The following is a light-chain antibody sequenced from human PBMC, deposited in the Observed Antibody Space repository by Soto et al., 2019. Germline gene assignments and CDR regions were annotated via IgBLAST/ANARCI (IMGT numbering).Light chain of an antibody. Sequence: DIQLTQSPSSLSASVGDRVTITCRASQRMTSYLNWYQQKPGKAPKLLIYAGSSLQSGVPSRFSGSGSATDFTLTITSLQPEDFATYYCQQSYSTLALTFGGGTKVEI. CDR1: QRMTSY. CDR2: AGS. J-gene: IGKJ4*01. CDR3: QQSYSTLALT. V-gene: IGKV1-39*01.